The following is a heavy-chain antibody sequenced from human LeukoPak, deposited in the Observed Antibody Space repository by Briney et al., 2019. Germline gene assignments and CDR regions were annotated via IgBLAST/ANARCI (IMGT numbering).Heavy chain of an antibody. V-gene: IGHV4-34*01. CDR1: GGSFSGYY. J-gene: IGHJ4*02. CDR3: AKTMNYFDSSSYNPFDY. D-gene: IGHD3-22*01. Sequence: PSETLSLTCAVYGGSFSGYYWSWIRQPPGKGLEWSGEINHSGSTNYNPSLKSRVTISVDTSKNQFSLKLSSVTAADTAVYYCAKTMNYFDSSSYNPFDYWGQGTLVTVSS. CDR2: INHSGST.